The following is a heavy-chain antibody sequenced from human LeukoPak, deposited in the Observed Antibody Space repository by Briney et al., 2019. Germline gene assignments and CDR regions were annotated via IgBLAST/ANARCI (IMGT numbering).Heavy chain of an antibody. CDR3: AKDPWELLMHGMDV. CDR1: GFTFSSYA. CDR2: ISGSGGST. Sequence: GGSLRLSCAASGFTFSSYAMHWVRQAPGKGLEWVSAISGSGGSTYYADSVKGRFTISRDNSKNTLYLQMNSLRAEDTAVYYCAKDPWELLMHGMDVWGQGTTVTVSS. V-gene: IGHV3-23*01. D-gene: IGHD2-15*01. J-gene: IGHJ6*02.